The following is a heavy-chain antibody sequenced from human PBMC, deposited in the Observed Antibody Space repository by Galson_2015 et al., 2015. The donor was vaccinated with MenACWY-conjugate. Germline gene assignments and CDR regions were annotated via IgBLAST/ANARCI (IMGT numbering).Heavy chain of an antibody. D-gene: IGHD2-21*01. Sequence: SLRLSCAASRFSVTSHFMGWVRQAPGKGLEWVALLYDDGTSRYADSVKGRFTISSDTLRNSLSLQMHGLRAEDAAMYFCAKIVRHPVGPYFDSWGQGTLVLVSS. CDR2: LYDDGTS. CDR1: RFSVTSHF. V-gene: IGHV3-53*01. J-gene: IGHJ4*02. CDR3: AKIVRHPVGPYFDS.